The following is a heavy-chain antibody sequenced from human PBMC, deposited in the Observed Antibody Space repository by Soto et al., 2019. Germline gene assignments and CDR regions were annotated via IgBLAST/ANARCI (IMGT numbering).Heavy chain of an antibody. CDR1: GFPFSFYG. V-gene: IGHV3-33*01. Sequence: GGSLRLSCAVSGFPFSFYGFHWVRQSPGKGLEWLGVIVSDGSAIYHADSLEGRFFISRDNSKDILYLQMNSLRVEDTAVYYCARDDAFDNENGFDMWGQGTMVTVSS. J-gene: IGHJ3*02. CDR2: IVSDGSAI. D-gene: IGHD3-3*02. CDR3: ARDDAFDNENGFDM.